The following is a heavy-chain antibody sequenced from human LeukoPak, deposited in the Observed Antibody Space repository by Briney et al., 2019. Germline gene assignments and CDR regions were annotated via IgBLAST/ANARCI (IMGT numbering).Heavy chain of an antibody. D-gene: IGHD3-22*01. V-gene: IGHV3-48*04. CDR3: ARGGYSGSYYRFS. CDR1: AFTFSSYA. Sequence: PGGSLRLSCAASAFTFSSYAMNWVRQAPGKGLEWVSYISSGSSSIYYADSVKGRFTMSRDNAKKTVYLQLTTLRPDDTELYYCARGGYSGSYYRFSWGQGTLVTVSS. CDR2: ISSGSSSI. J-gene: IGHJ4*02.